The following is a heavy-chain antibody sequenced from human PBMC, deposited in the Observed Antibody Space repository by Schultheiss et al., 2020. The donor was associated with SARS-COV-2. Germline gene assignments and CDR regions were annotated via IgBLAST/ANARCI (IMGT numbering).Heavy chain of an antibody. V-gene: IGHV4-39*07. CDR1: GGSISSSSYY. CDR2: IYYSGST. CDR3: ARDRGGPAAAITPDY. D-gene: IGHD2-2*01. Sequence: SETLSLTCTVSGGSISSSSYYWGWIRQPPGKGLEWIGSIYYSGSTNYNPSLKSRVTISVDTSKNQFSLKLSSVTAADTAVYYCARDRGGPAAAITPDYWGQGTLVTVSS. J-gene: IGHJ4*02.